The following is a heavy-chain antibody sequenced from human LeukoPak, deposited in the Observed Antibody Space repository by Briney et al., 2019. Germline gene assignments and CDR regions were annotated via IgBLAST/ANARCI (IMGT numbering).Heavy chain of an antibody. Sequence: GGSLRLSCVTSGFTFSSYWMSWVRQTPGKGLEWVANIDQDGSGKNYVDSVKGRLTISRDNAKNLLFLQMNSLRPEDTAVYYCAGGPGFLIDCWGQGTLGTVSS. V-gene: IGHV3-7*01. J-gene: IGHJ4*02. CDR1: GFTFSSYW. D-gene: IGHD3-3*01. CDR2: IDQDGSGK. CDR3: AGGPGFLIDC.